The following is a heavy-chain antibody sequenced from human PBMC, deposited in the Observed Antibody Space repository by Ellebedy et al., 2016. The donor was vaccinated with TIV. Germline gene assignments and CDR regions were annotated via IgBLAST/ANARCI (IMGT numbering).Heavy chain of an antibody. V-gene: IGHV3-23*01. CDR2: IEGSNDNT. Sequence: GESLKISXAASGFTFSRNAMTWVRQAPGKGLEWVSAIEGSNDNTHYADSVMGRFTISRDTSRNTLFLQMNSLTVGDTAVYYCAKDVFRWALDSWGQGTLVTVSS. D-gene: IGHD3-10*02. CDR3: AKDVFRWALDS. J-gene: IGHJ4*02. CDR1: GFTFSRNA.